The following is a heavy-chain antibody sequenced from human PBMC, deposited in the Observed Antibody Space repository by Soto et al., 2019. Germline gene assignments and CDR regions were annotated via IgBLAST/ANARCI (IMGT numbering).Heavy chain of an antibody. CDR1: GFTFSSYG. CDR3: AKDSNHDFWSGYYLGLNYYYYGMDV. D-gene: IGHD3-3*01. V-gene: IGHV3-30*18. J-gene: IGHJ6*02. CDR2: ISYDGSNK. Sequence: QVQLVESGGGVVQPGRSLRLSCAASGFTFSSYGMHWVRQAPGKGLEWVAVISYDGSNKYYADSVKGRFTISRDNSKNTLYLQMNSLRAEDTAVYYCAKDSNHDFWSGYYLGLNYYYYGMDVWGQGTTVTVSS.